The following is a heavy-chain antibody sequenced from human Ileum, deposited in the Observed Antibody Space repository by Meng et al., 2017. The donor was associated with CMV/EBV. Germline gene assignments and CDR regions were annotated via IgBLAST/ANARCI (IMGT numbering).Heavy chain of an antibody. Sequence: YTFSAHYMHWVRQAPGQGPEWMGWINPESGTTNFAETFHGRISVAGDTSTNTAYMELSNLKSDDTAVYYCARDRIGTDGVLGKLDSWGQGTLVTVSS. CDR1: YTFSAHY. V-gene: IGHV1-2*02. J-gene: IGHJ4*02. D-gene: IGHD2-8*01. CDR3: ARDRIGTDGVLGKLDS. CDR2: INPESGTT.